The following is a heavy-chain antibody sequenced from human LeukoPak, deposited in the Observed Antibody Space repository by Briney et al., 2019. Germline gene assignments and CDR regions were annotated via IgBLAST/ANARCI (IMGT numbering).Heavy chain of an antibody. CDR1: GFTFSSYA. V-gene: IGHV3-30*04. D-gene: IGHD2-15*01. Sequence: HPGGSLRLSCAASGFTFSSYAMHWCRQAPAKGLPGVAVISYDGSNKYYADSVKGRFTISRDNSKNTLYLQMNSLRAEDTAVYYCARDEVPRGYCSGGSCPYFDYWGQGTLVTVSS. J-gene: IGHJ4*02. CDR2: ISYDGSNK. CDR3: ARDEVPRGYCSGGSCPYFDY.